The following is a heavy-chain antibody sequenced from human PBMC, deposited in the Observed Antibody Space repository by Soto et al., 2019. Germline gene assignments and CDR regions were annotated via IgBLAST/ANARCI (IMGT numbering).Heavy chain of an antibody. V-gene: IGHV3-30-3*01. J-gene: IGHJ6*01. CDR1: GFTFSSYA. CDR2: ISYDGSNK. CDR3: ARDREGYYYYYGMDV. Sequence: VQLVESGGGLVQPGGSLRLSCAASGFTFSSYAMHWVRQAPGKGLEWVAVISYDGSNKYYADSVKGRFTISRDNSKNTLYLQMNSLRAEDTAVYYCARDREGYYYYYGMDVWGQGTTVTVSS.